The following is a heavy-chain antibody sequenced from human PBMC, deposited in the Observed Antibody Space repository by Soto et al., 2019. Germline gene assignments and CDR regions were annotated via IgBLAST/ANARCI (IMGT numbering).Heavy chain of an antibody. CDR3: AGSGWAVHFDI. CDR2: IKQDGSEK. V-gene: IGHV3-7*01. Sequence: SLRLSCAASGSTFTSYWMSWVRQAPGKGLEWVAKIKQDGSEKYYVDSVKGRFTISRDNVKKSVYLQMNSLRVEETAVYYCAGSGWAVHFDIWGQETRVTVSS. J-gene: IGHJ4*02. D-gene: IGHD6-19*01. CDR1: GSTFTSYW.